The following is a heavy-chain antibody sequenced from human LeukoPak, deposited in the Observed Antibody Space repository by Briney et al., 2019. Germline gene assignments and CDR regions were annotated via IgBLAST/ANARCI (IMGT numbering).Heavy chain of an antibody. CDR3: AKGVDSSGYWADY. V-gene: IGHV3-30*18. CDR2: ISYDGTNK. Sequence: GGSLRLSCAASGFTFSNYGMHWVRQAPGKGLDWVAIISYDGTNKYYADSVKGRFTISRDNSKNTLYLQMNSLRAEDTAVYYCAKGVDSSGYWADYWGQGTLVTVSS. D-gene: IGHD3-22*01. CDR1: GFTFSNYG. J-gene: IGHJ4*02.